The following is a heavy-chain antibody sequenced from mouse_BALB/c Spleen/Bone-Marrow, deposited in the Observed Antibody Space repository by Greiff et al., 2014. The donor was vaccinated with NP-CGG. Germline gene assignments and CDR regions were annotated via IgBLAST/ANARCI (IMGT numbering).Heavy chain of an antibody. J-gene: IGHJ3*01. CDR2: IDPANGNT. D-gene: IGHD1-1*01. Sequence: VQLKQSGAELVKPGASVKLSCTASGFNIKDTYMHWVKQRPEQGLEWIGRIDPANGNTKYDPKFQGKAIITADTSSNTAYLQLSSLTSEDTAVYYCAPYYYGSSQFAYWGQGTLVTVSA. CDR1: GFNIKDTY. V-gene: IGHV14-3*02. CDR3: APYYYGSSQFAY.